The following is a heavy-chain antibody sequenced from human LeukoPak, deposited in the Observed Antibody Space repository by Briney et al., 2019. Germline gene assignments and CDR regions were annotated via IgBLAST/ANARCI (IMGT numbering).Heavy chain of an antibody. Sequence: GGSLRLSCAASGFTFSSYEMNWVRQAPGKGLEWVSYISSSGSTIYYADSVKGRFTISRDNAKNSLYLQMNSLRAEDTAVYYCARMEDPYSSGWYDGDYWGQGTLVTVSS. D-gene: IGHD6-19*01. CDR1: GFTFSSYE. V-gene: IGHV3-48*03. CDR3: ARMEDPYSSGWYDGDY. CDR2: ISSSGSTI. J-gene: IGHJ4*02.